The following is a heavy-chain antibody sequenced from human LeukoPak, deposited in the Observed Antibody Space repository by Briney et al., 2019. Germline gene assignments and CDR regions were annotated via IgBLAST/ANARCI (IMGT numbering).Heavy chain of an antibody. V-gene: IGHV3-23*01. CDR3: AKARATIYYFDC. CDR1: GFTFSTFA. J-gene: IGHJ4*02. Sequence: PGGSLRLSCAASGFTFSTFAMSWVRQAPGKGLEWVSAISATDTSTYYADSVKGRFTISRDNSKNTLYLQMNSLRAEDTAVYYCAKARATIYYFDCWGQGTLVNVSS. CDR2: ISATDTST. D-gene: IGHD5-24*01.